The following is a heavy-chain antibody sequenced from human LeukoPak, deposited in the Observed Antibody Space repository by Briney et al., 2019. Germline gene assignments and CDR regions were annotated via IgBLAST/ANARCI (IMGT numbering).Heavy chain of an antibody. D-gene: IGHD4-11*01. Sequence: PGGSLRLSCAASGFTFSRFGMHWVRQAPGKGLEWVAGISSDARNKYYADSVKGRFTISRDDSKNTLYLQMNSLRAEDTAVYHCARGAVNAGFDPWGQGTLVTVSS. J-gene: IGHJ5*02. V-gene: IGHV3-30*03. CDR3: ARGAVNAGFDP. CDR1: GFTFSRFG. CDR2: ISSDARNK.